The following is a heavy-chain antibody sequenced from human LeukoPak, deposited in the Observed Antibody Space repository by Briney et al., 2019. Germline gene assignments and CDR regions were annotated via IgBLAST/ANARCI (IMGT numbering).Heavy chain of an antibody. CDR3: ARDLHSGYEGY. CDR2: IYSGGST. J-gene: IGHJ4*02. V-gene: IGHV3-66*01. D-gene: IGHD5-12*01. CDR1: GFTFSRYV. Sequence: TGGSLRLSCAASGFTFSRYVMSWVRQAPGKGLEWVSVIYSGGSTYYADSVKGRFTISRDNSTNTLYLQMNSLRAEDTAVYYCARDLHSGYEGYWGQGTLVTVSS.